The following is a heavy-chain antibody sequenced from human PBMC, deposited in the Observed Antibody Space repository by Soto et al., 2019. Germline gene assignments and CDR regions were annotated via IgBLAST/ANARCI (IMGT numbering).Heavy chain of an antibody. CDR3: VRSPDSSGWYDFDY. V-gene: IGHV3-30-3*01. Sequence: QVQLVESGGGVLQSGRSLRLSCAASGFTLSSYAIHWVRQAPGKGLEWVSVISDDGSNKHYADSVKGRLTVSRDNSKNTVYLQMNSLRAEDTAVYYCVRSPDSSGWYDFDYWGQGTLVTVSS. CDR2: ISDDGSNK. D-gene: IGHD6-19*01. CDR1: GFTLSSYA. J-gene: IGHJ4*02.